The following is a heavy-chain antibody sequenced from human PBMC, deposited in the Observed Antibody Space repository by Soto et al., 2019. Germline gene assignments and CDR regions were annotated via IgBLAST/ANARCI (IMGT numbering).Heavy chain of an antibody. CDR1: GGSISTYY. Sequence: QVQLQESGPGLVKPSETLSLTCTVSGGSISTYYWSWIRQPPGKGLEWIGYIYYGGNTNYNPSLKSRVTISVDTSKNQFSLKLSSVTAADTAVYYCARAPSISGYFYMDVWGKGTTVTVSS. D-gene: IGHD2-2*01. CDR3: ARAPSISGYFYMDV. J-gene: IGHJ6*03. CDR2: IYYGGNT. V-gene: IGHV4-59*01.